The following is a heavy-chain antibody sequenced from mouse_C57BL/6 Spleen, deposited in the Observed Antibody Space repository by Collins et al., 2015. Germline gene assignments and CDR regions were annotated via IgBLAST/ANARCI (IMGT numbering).Heavy chain of an antibody. CDR3: ARDLYYYGSSYDAMDY. CDR2: IYPRDGST. D-gene: IGHD1-1*01. J-gene: IGHJ4*01. CDR1: GYTFTSYD. V-gene: IGHV1-85*01. Sequence: QVQLQQSGPELVKPGASVKLSCKASGYTFTSYDINWVKQRPGQGLEWIGRIYPRDGSTKYNEKFKGKATLTVDTSSSTAYMELHSLTSEDSAVYFCARDLYYYGSSYDAMDYWGQGTSVTVSS.